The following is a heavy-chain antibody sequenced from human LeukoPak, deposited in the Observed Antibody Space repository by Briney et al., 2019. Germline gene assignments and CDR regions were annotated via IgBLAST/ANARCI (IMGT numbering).Heavy chain of an antibody. CDR3: VRSLGHYDI. D-gene: IGHD3-22*01. J-gene: IGHJ4*02. Sequence: GGSLRLSCEASGFTFRSYWMHWVRQAPGKGLVWVSRINSDGSITFYADSVQGRFTSSRDNAENTLTLQMHSLRVEDTAVYYCVRSLGHYDIRGQGSLVTVSS. CDR2: INSDGSIT. CDR1: GFTFRSYW. V-gene: IGHV3-74*01.